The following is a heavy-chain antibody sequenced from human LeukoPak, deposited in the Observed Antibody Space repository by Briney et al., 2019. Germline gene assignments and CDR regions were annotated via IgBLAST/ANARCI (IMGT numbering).Heavy chain of an antibody. V-gene: IGHV1-18*01. J-gene: IGHJ5*02. CDR3: ARDRAPPSIVVPTGDKYNWFDP. D-gene: IGHD2-2*01. Sequence: GASVKVSCKASGYTFTSYGISWVRQAPGQGLEWMGWISAYNGNTNYAQELQGRVTMTTDTSTSTAYMELRSLRSDDTAVYYCARDRAPPSIVVPTGDKYNWFDPWGQGTLVTVSS. CDR1: GYTFTSYG. CDR2: ISAYNGNT.